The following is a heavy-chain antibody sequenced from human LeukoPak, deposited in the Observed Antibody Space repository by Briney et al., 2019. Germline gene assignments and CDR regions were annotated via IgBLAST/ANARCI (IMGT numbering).Heavy chain of an antibody. Sequence: PGGFLRLSCAVSGFTFRDHYMDWVRQAPGKGLEWVGRSRNEAHSYSTDFAASVRGRASLSRDDSSNSLYLQMNSLRTDDTAVYYCVAMIRGVGYWGQGTLVAVSS. V-gene: IGHV3-72*01. J-gene: IGHJ4*02. CDR1: GFTFRDHY. D-gene: IGHD3-10*01. CDR3: VAMIRGVGY. CDR2: SRNEAHSYST.